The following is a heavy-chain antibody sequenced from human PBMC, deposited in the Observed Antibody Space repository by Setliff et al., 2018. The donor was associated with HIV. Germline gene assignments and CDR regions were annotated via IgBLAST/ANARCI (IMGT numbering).Heavy chain of an antibody. D-gene: IGHD3-22*01. J-gene: IGHJ5*02. CDR2: IYHSGST. V-gene: IGHV4-39*01. CDR1: GGSISDNKYY. Sequence: PSETLSLTCSVSGGSISDNKYYWRWIRQPPGKGLEGNGSIYHSGSTYYNPSLKSRVTISVDTSKNQFSLKLSSWTAADAAVYYCASRVYYYDSSGYLREEGFDPWGQGTLVTVSS. CDR3: ASRVYYYDSSGYLREEGFDP.